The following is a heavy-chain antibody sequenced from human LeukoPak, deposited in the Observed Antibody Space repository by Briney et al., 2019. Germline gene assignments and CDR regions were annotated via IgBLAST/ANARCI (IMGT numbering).Heavy chain of an antibody. CDR3: ARGGSGASFDY. V-gene: IGHV3-66*01. CDR2: IYSGGST. D-gene: IGHD3-10*01. J-gene: IGHJ4*02. CDR1: GFTVSSNY. Sequence: GGSLRLSCAASGFTVSSNYMSWVRQAPGKGLEWVSVIYSGGSTYYADSVKGRFTISRDNFKNTLYLQMNSLRAEDTAVYYCARGGSGASFDYWGQGTLVTVSS.